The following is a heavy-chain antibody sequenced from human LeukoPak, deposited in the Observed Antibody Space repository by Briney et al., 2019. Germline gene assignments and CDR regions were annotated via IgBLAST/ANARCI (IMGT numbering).Heavy chain of an antibody. CDR3: AISRVPAAPADLGY. J-gene: IGHJ4*02. Sequence: GASVKVSCKASGYTFTSYGISWVRQAPGQGLEWMGWISAYNGNTNYAQKLQGRVTMTTDTSTSTAYMELRSLRSDDTAVYYCAISRVPAAPADLGYWGQGTLVTVSS. D-gene: IGHD2-2*01. CDR1: GYTFTSYG. CDR2: ISAYNGNT. V-gene: IGHV1-18*01.